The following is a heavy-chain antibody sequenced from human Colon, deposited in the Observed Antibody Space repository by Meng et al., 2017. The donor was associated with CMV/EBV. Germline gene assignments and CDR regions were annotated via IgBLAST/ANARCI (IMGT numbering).Heavy chain of an antibody. CDR1: GDLVSSGSYY. J-gene: IGHJ4*02. CDR3: ARDDSSTWHRNFDS. Sequence: SETLSLTCTVSGDLVSSGSYYWSWIRQPPGKGLEWIGYIYYSGSTNHNPSLKSRVTLSAGKSKNQFSLKLTSVTAADTAVYYCARDDSSTWHRNFDSWGQGILVTVSS. V-gene: IGHV4-61*01. D-gene: IGHD6-13*01. CDR2: IYYSGST.